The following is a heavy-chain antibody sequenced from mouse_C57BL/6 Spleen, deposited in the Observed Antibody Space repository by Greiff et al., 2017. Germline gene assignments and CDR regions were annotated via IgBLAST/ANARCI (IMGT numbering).Heavy chain of an antibody. CDR1: GYTFTSYW. CDR2: IDPSDSYT. V-gene: IGHV1-69*01. CDR3: ARELGRAMDY. Sequence: QVQLKQPGAELVMPGASVKLSCKASGYTFTSYWMHWVKQRPGQGLEWIGEIDPSDSYTNYNQKFKGKSTLTVDKSSSTAYMQLSSLTSEDSAVYYCARELGRAMDYWGQGTSVTVSS. J-gene: IGHJ4*01. D-gene: IGHD4-1*01.